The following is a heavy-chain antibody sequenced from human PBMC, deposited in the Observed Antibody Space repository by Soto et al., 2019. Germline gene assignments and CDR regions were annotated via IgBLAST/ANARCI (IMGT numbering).Heavy chain of an antibody. Sequence: EEQLLESGGALVVPGGSLRLSCAASGFAFSNYAMTWVRQAPGKGLEWVSSIRGNGDRTYYAESVKGRFTISRDNSKSTLFLQMNSVRADDTAVYFCARAEVTAVFGFWGQGTLVTVSS. J-gene: IGHJ4*02. CDR1: GFAFSNYA. D-gene: IGHD2-21*02. V-gene: IGHV3-23*01. CDR3: ARAEVTAVFGF. CDR2: IRGNGDRT.